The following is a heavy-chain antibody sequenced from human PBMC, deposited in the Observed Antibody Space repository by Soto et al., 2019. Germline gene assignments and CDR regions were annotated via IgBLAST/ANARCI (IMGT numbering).Heavy chain of an antibody. Sequence: SVKVSCKASGGTFSIYAISWVRQAPGQGLEWMGGIIPIFGTANYAQKFQGRVTITADESTSTAYMELSSLRSEDTAVYYCARDLPYYDFWSGRRGRNYDPWGQGTLVTVSS. D-gene: IGHD3-3*01. V-gene: IGHV1-69*13. J-gene: IGHJ5*02. CDR3: ARDLPYYDFWSGRRGRNYDP. CDR2: IIPIFGTA. CDR1: GGTFSIYA.